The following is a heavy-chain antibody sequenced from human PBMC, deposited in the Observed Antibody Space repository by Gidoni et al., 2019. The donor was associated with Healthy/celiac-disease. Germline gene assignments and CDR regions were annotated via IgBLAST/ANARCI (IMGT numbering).Heavy chain of an antibody. CDR2: IKQDGSEK. J-gene: IGHJ6*02. V-gene: IGHV3-7*03. CDR3: ARDPEYSSSSMSPHYYYYGMDV. Sequence: EVQLVESGGGLVQPGGSLRLSCAASGFTFSSYWMSWGRQAPGKGLEWVANIKQDGSEKYYVDSVKGRFTISRDNAKNSLYLQMNSLRAEDTAVYYCARDPEYSSSSMSPHYYYYGMDVWGQGTTVTVSS. CDR1: GFTFSSYW. D-gene: IGHD6-6*01.